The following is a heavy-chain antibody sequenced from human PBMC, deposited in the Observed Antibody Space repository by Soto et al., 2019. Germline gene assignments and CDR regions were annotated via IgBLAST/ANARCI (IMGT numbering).Heavy chain of an antibody. CDR2: ISSSGNTV. CDR1: GFTFSDYY. J-gene: IGHJ4*02. Sequence: GWSLRLSCAASGFTFSDYYMSWIRQAPGKGLEWISYISSSGNTVYYADSVEGRFTISRDNAQNSLYLQMNNLRAEDTAVYYCARDSRVYYGSGSSVDCWGQGTLVTGS. D-gene: IGHD3-10*01. V-gene: IGHV3-11*01. CDR3: ARDSRVYYGSGSSVDC.